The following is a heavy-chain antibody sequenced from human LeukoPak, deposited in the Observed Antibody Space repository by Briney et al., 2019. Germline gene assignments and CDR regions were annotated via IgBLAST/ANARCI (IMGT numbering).Heavy chain of an antibody. CDR3: ARDWSGGDY. CDR2: LSGSATTA. D-gene: IGHD3-3*01. J-gene: IGHJ4*02. Sequence: GGSLRLSCAASGFTFSSYEMNWVRQAPGKGLEWVSALSGSATTAFYADSVKGRFTISRDNSKNTLFLQMNSLRAEDTAVYYCARDWSGGDYWGQGTLVTVSS. V-gene: IGHV3-23*01. CDR1: GFTFSSYE.